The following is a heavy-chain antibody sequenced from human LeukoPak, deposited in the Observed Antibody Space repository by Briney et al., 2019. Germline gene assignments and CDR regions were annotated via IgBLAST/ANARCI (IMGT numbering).Heavy chain of an antibody. CDR1: RFSLSSYA. CDR3: AKASEVGRGYFDY. V-gene: IGHV3-23*01. Sequence: GGSLRLSCAASRFSLSSYAMSWVRQAPGAGLEWVSVISGSGGSTNYAASVKGPFTMSRDNSQNTLYLQMNSLRVEDTAVYYCAKASEVGRGYFDYWGQGTLVTVSS. CDR2: ISGSGGST. D-gene: IGHD1-26*01. J-gene: IGHJ4*02.